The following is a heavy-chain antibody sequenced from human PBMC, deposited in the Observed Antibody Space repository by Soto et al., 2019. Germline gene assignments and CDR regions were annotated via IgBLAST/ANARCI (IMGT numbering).Heavy chain of an antibody. V-gene: IGHV4-30-2*01. CDR1: GGSISSGGYS. CDR3: ASSDYYGSGSYPGAFDY. CDR2: IYHSGST. D-gene: IGHD3-10*01. J-gene: IGHJ4*02. Sequence: SETLSLTCAVSGGSISSGGYSWRWIRQPPGKGLEWIGYIYHSGSTYYNPSLKSRVTISVDRSKNQFSLKLSSVTAADTAVYYCASSDYYGSGSYPGAFDYWGQGTLVTVSS.